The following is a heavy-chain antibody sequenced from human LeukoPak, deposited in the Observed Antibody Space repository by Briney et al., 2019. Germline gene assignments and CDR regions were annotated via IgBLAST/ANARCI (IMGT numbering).Heavy chain of an antibody. J-gene: IGHJ4*02. CDR3: ARVWLGFYFDY. D-gene: IGHD5-12*01. V-gene: IGHV4-59*01. Sequence: SETLSLTCTVSGASISSYYWSWIRQPPGKGLEWIGYVYYSGGTNYNPSLKSRVTISVDTSKNQFSLKLSSVTAADTAVYYCARVWLGFYFDYWGRGTLLTVSS. CDR1: GASISSYY. CDR2: VYYSGGT.